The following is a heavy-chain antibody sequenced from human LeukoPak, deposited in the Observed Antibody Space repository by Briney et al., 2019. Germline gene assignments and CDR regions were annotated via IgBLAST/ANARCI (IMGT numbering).Heavy chain of an antibody. Sequence: PGGSLRLSCAASGFSFSNYGFHWVRQAPGKGLDWVSAISYDGKNIHYADSVKGRFTISRDNSKNTLSLQMNSLRGEDTAIYYCARDLYSYGSGSYSLVDWGQGTLVTGSS. J-gene: IGHJ4*02. V-gene: IGHV3-33*01. CDR2: ISYDGKNI. CDR3: ARDLYSYGSGSYSLVD. CDR1: GFSFSNYG. D-gene: IGHD3-10*01.